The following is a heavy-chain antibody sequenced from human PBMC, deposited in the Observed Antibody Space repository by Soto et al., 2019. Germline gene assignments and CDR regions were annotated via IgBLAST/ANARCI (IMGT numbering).Heavy chain of an antibody. Sequence: GSLRLSCAASGFTFSNAWMSWVRQAPGKGLEWVGRIKSKTDGGTTDYPAPVKGRFTISRDDSKNTLYLQMNSLKTEDTAVYYCTTGLYSSSTSCYYYYYYYMNVWGKGTTVTVSS. CDR2: IKSKTDGGTT. J-gene: IGHJ6*03. CDR1: GFTFSNAW. D-gene: IGHD2-2*01. V-gene: IGHV3-15*01. CDR3: TTGLYSSSTSCYYYYYYYMNV.